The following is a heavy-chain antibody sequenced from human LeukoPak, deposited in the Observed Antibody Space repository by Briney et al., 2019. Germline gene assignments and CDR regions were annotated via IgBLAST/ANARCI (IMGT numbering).Heavy chain of an antibody. CDR2: MNPNSGNT. Sequence: ASVKVSCKASGYTFTSYDINWVRQATGQGLEWMGWMNPNSGNTGYAQKFQGRVTMTRDTSISTAYMELSRLRSDDTAVYYCARIPMTTVNEVDYWGQGTLVTVSS. V-gene: IGHV1-8*01. J-gene: IGHJ4*02. CDR3: ARIPMTTVNEVDY. CDR1: GYTFTSYD. D-gene: IGHD4-11*01.